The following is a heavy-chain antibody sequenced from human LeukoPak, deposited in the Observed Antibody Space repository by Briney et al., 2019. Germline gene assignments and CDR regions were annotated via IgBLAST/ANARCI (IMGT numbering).Heavy chain of an antibody. J-gene: IGHJ5*02. CDR3: AKDSDLGGYSYEWSWLDP. V-gene: IGHV3-23*01. CDR2: ISVSGGST. CDR1: GFTFSSYA. Sequence: PGGSLRLSCAASGFTFSSYAMSWVRQAPGKGLEWVSAISVSGGSTYYADSVKGRFTISRDNPKNTLYLKMNSLRAEATAVYYGAKDSDLGGYSYEWSWLDPWGQGTLVTVSS. D-gene: IGHD5-18*01.